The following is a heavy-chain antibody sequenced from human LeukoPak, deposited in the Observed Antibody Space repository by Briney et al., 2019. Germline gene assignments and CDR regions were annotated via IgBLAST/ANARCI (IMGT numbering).Heavy chain of an antibody. J-gene: IGHJ4*02. V-gene: IGHV4-59*06. CDR2: IYYSGST. Sequence: SETLSLTCTVSGGSISSYYWSWIRQHPGKGLEWIGYIYYSGSTYYNPSFKSRVTISVDTSKNQFSLKLSSVTAADTAVYYCARSTPARYYDFWSGYYTDWGQGTLVTVSS. D-gene: IGHD3-3*01. CDR3: ARSTPARYYDFWSGYYTD. CDR1: GGSISSYY.